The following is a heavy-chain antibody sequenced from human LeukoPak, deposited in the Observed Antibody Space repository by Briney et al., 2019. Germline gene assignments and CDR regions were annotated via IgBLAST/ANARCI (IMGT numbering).Heavy chain of an antibody. CDR2: IYTSGST. CDR1: GGSIGSYC. D-gene: IGHD3-3*01. CDR3: ATSYDAKTAPYDL. J-gene: IGHJ5*02. V-gene: IGHV4-4*09. Sequence: SETLSLTCTVSGGSIGSYCWSWVRQPPGKGLEWIGYIYTSGSTGYNPSLKSRVTMSVDTSKNQLSMELRFLTAADTAVYFCATSYDAKTAPYDLWGQGTLVTVSS.